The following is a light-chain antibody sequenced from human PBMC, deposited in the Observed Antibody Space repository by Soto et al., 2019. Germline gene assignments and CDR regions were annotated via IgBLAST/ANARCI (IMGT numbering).Light chain of an antibody. CDR1: QSISTY. V-gene: IGKV1-39*01. Sequence: DIQMTQSPSSLSASVGDRVTITCRASQSISTYLNWYQQKPGKAPKVLIYGASSLQSGVPSRFRVSGSGTDFTLSISSLQPEDFATYYCQQTNRAPLTFGGGTNVEIK. CDR3: QQTNRAPLT. J-gene: IGKJ4*01. CDR2: GAS.